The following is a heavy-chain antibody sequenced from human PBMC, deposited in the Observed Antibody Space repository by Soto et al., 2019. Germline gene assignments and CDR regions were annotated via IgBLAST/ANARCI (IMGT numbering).Heavy chain of an antibody. J-gene: IGHJ4*02. CDR3: ARERHVILSCNFEGPLDY. Sequence: EVQLVESGGGVVQPGGSLRLSCAASGFTFNSYSMNWVRQAPGKGLEWVSYISSRSRTIHYADSVKGRFTISRHNAKNALYLQMNSLRLEDTAVYYCARERHVILSCNFEGPLDYWGQGTLGTGSS. V-gene: IGHV3-48*01. CDR1: GFTFNSYS. D-gene: IGHD3-9*01. CDR2: ISSRSRTI.